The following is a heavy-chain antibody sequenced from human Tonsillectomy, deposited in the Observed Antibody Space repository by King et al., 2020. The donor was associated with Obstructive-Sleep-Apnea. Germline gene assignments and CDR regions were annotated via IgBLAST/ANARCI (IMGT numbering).Heavy chain of an antibody. CDR2: INTNTGIP. CDR1: RSIFSNYA. D-gene: IGHD2-15*01. CDR3: TKEYIVPIPDVANPLDGMDV. V-gene: IGHV7-4-1*02. J-gene: IGHJ6*02. Sequence: QLVQSGSELKKPGASVKVSCKASRSIFSNYAINWVRQAPGQGLEWMGWINTNTGIPTYSQGLTGRFVFSLDTSVNTAYLQISSLKAEDTALYYCTKEYIVPIPDVANPLDGMDVWGQGTAVTVSS.